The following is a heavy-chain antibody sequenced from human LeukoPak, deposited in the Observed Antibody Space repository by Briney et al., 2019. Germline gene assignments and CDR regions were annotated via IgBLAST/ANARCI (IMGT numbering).Heavy chain of an antibody. V-gene: IGHV1-2*02. CDR3: ARAAYYDSSGYRYDAFDI. J-gene: IGHJ3*02. CDR2: INPNSGGT. D-gene: IGHD3-22*01. Sequence: GASVKVSCKASGYTFTSYYMHWVRQAPGQGLEWMGWINPNSGGTNYAQKFQGRVTMTRDTSISTAYMELSRLRSDDTAVYYCARAAYYDSSGYRYDAFDIWGQGTMVTVSS. CDR1: GYTFTSYY.